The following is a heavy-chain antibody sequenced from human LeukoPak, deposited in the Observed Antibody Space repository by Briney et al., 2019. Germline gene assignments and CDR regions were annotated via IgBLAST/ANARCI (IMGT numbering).Heavy chain of an antibody. CDR1: GGTFSGYA. D-gene: IGHD3-22*01. V-gene: IGHV1-69*06. CDR3: ARDGGYYYDSSGYYYDA. CDR2: IIPIFGTA. Sequence: SVKVSCKASGGTFSGYAISWVRQAPGQGLEWMGRIIPIFGTANYAQKFQGRVTITADKSTSTAYMELSSLRSEDTAVYYCARDGGYYYDSSGYYYDAWGQGTLVTVSS. J-gene: IGHJ5*02.